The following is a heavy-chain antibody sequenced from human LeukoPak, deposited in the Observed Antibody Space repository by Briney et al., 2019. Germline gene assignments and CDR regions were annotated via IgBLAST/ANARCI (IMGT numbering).Heavy chain of an antibody. J-gene: IGHJ3*02. CDR3: ARGVTMFDI. V-gene: IGHV4-34*01. Sequence: PPETLSLTCAVYGGSFSGYYWSWIRQPPGKGLEWIGEINHSGSTNYNPSLKSRVTISVDTSKNQFSLRLSSVTAADTAVYYCARGVTMFDIGGQGTMVTVSS. D-gene: IGHD3-10*01. CDR2: INHSGST. CDR1: GGSFSGYY.